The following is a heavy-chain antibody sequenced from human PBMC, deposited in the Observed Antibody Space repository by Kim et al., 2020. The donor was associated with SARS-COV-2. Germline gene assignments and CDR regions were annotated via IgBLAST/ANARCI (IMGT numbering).Heavy chain of an antibody. CDR3: ASTVQGSSIYFYYYYMDV. V-gene: IGHV4-34*01. CDR1: GGSFSGYS. CDR2: INRSGST. J-gene: IGHJ6*03. Sequence: SETLSLTCAVYGGSFSGYSWNWIRQTTGKGLEWIGEINRSGSTNANLSLKSRGTISVDTSKNQFSLKLSSVTAADTAVYYCASTVQGSSIYFYYYYMDVWGNGPTVTVSS. D-gene: IGHD6-13*01.